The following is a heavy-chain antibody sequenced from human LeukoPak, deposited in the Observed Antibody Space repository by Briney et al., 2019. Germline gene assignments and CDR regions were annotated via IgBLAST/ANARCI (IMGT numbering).Heavy chain of an antibody. CDR3: ARGTYSPPYYYYYGMDV. J-gene: IGHJ6*02. Sequence: ASVKVSCKASGYTFTSYYMHWVRQAPGQGLEWMGIINPSGGSTSYAQKFQGRVTMTRDTSTSTVYMELSSLRSEDTAVYYCARGTYSPPYYYYYGMDVWGQGTTVTVSS. CDR2: INPSGGST. V-gene: IGHV1-46*01. D-gene: IGHD1-26*01. CDR1: GYTFTSYY.